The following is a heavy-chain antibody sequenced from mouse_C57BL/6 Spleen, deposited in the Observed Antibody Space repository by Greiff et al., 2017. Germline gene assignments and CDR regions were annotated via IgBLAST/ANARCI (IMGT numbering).Heavy chain of an antibody. CDR2: IYPGDGDT. CDR1: GYAFSSYW. CDR3: ARRGGNYSFAY. J-gene: IGHJ3*01. V-gene: IGHV1-80*01. Sequence: QVHVKQSGAELVKPGASVKISCKASGYAFSSYWMNWVKQRPGKGLEWIGQIYPGDGDTNYNGKFKGKATLTADKSSSTAYMQLSSLTSEDSAVYFCARRGGNYSFAYWGQGTLVTVSA. D-gene: IGHD2-1*01.